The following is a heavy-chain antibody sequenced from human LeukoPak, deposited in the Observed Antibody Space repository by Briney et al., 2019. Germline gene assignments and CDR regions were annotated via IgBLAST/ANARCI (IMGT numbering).Heavy chain of an antibody. CDR1: GYTFTSYD. CDR2: MNPNSGNT. CDR3: ARGALDRPTGDY. V-gene: IGHV1-8*01. J-gene: IGHJ4*02. D-gene: IGHD3-22*01. Sequence: ASVKVSCKASGYTFTSYDINWVRQATGQGLERMGWMNPNSGNTGYAQKFQGRVTMTRNTSISTAYMELSSLRSEDTAVYYCARGALDRPTGDYWGQGTLVTVSS.